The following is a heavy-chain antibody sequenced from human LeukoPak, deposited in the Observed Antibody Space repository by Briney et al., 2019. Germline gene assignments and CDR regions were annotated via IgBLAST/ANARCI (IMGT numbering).Heavy chain of an antibody. V-gene: IGHV4-39*01. J-gene: IGHJ4*02. CDR2: IYYSGST. CDR3: AGPDLSNGRLYYFDY. CDR1: GGSVSSSSSY. D-gene: IGHD4-11*01. Sequence: SETLSLTCTVSGGSVSSSSSYWGWIRQPPGKGLEWIGSIYYSGSTHYNPSLKSRVTISVDTSKNQFSLKLGSVTAADTAVYYCAGPDLSNGRLYYFDYWGQGTLVTVSS.